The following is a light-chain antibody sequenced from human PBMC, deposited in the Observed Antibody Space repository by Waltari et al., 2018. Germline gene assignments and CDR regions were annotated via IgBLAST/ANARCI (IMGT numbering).Light chain of an antibody. CDR1: TTDARNYDL. V-gene: IGLV2-23*02. CDR2: EVI. J-gene: IGLJ1*01. CDR3: CSYAGRGTYV. Sequence: QSALTQPASASGTLGQSLTISRTGTTTDARNYDLFSWYQQHPGKAPKRLICEVIKRPSGVSSRFSGSKSGNTASLTISGLQAEDEADYYCCSYAGRGTYVFGSGTKVTVL.